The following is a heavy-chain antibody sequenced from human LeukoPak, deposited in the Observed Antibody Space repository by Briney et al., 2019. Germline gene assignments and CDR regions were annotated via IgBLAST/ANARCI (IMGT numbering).Heavy chain of an antibody. Sequence: SQTLSLTCTISGGSLNSDLYYWAWIRQPAGKRLEWIGRIYTNGWMDNNPSLKSRVTISVDTSKNQSYLKLSFVTAADTAFYYCARGSGWDSFDPWGQGTLVTVSS. CDR3: ARGSGWDSFDP. CDR2: IYTNGWM. CDR1: GGSLNSDLYY. V-gene: IGHV4-61*02. D-gene: IGHD6-19*01. J-gene: IGHJ5*02.